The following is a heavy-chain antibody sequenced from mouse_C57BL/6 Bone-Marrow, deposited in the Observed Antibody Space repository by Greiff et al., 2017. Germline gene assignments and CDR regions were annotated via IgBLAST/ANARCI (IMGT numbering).Heavy chain of an antibody. CDR1: GYTFTSYW. CDR2: IHPNSGST. V-gene: IGHV1-64*01. Sequence: QVQLQQSGAELVKPGASVKLSCKASGYTFTSYWMHWVKQRPGQGLEWIGMIHPNSGSTNYNEKFKSKATLTVDKSSSTAYMQLSSLTSEDSAVYYCARTPQLKAMDYWGQGTSVTVSS. CDR3: ARTPQLKAMDY. D-gene: IGHD4-1*02. J-gene: IGHJ4*01.